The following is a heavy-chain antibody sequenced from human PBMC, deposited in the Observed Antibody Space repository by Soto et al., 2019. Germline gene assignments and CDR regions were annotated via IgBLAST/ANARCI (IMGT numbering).Heavy chain of an antibody. CDR3: AKNAGDYGAFDI. J-gene: IGHJ3*02. Sequence: QVQLVESGGGVVQPGRSLRLSCAASGFTFSSYGMHWVRQAPGKGLEWVAVISYDGSNKYYADSVKGRFTISRDNSKNTLYLQMNSLRAEDTAVYYCAKNAGDYGAFDIWGQGKMVTVSS. CDR1: GFTFSSYG. CDR2: ISYDGSNK. D-gene: IGHD4-17*01. V-gene: IGHV3-30*18.